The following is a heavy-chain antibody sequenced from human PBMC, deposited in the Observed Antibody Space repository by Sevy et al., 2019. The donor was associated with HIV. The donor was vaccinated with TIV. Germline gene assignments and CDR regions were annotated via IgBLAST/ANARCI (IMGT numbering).Heavy chain of an antibody. Sequence: GGSLRLSCAASGFTFSNAWMSWVRQAPGKGLEWVGRIKSKTDGGTTDYAAPVKGRFTISRDDSNTTLYLQMNSLKTEDTAVYYCTTDPREASRIAVAGTDYYGMDVWGQGTTVTVSS. D-gene: IGHD6-19*01. CDR3: TTDPREASRIAVAGTDYYGMDV. J-gene: IGHJ6*02. V-gene: IGHV3-15*01. CDR2: IKSKTDGGTT. CDR1: GFTFSNAW.